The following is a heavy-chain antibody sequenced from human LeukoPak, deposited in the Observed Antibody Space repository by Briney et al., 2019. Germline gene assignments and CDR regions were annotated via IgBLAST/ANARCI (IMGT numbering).Heavy chain of an antibody. CDR3: ARRGAAAGRSLGY. V-gene: IGHV4-34*01. CDR1: GGSFSGYY. CDR2: INHSGST. Sequence: SETLSLTCAVYGGSFSGYYWSWIRQPPGKGLEWIGEINHSGSTNYNPSLKSRVTISVDTSKNQFSLKLSSVTAADTAVYYCARRGAAAGRSLGYWGQGTLVTVSS. D-gene: IGHD6-13*01. J-gene: IGHJ4*02.